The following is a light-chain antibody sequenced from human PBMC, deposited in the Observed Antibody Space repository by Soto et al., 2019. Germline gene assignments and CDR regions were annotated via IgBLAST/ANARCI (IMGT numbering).Light chain of an antibody. V-gene: IGKV3-11*01. CDR2: QPS. J-gene: IGKJ1*01. CDR3: HQRQSWPRT. Sequence: DIVLTQSPATLSSFPGDRVTLSCRASQYINTRLAWYHHRPGQAPRLLIYQPSIRAASIPARFSASGTGTDVTLTISDVQHEDFAVYYCHQRQSWPRTFGQGTKVDIK. CDR1: QYINTR.